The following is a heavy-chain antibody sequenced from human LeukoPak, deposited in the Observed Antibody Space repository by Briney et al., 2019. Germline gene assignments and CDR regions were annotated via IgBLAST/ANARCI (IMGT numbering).Heavy chain of an antibody. CDR1: GFTVSSNY. CDR2: IYSGGST. V-gene: IGHV3-66*02. D-gene: IGHD1-26*01. CDR3: AGEYSGSYTHFDY. J-gene: IGHJ4*02. Sequence: GGSLRLSCAASGFTVSSNYMSWVRQAPGKGLEWVSVIYSGGSTYYADSVKGRFTISRDNSKNTLYLQMNSLRAEDTAVYYCAGEYSGSYTHFDYWGQGTLVTVSS.